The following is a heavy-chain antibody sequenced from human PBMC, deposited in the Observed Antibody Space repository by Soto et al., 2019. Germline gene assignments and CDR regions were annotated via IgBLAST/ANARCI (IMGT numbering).Heavy chain of an antibody. CDR2: ISSSSGTI. J-gene: IGHJ5*02. D-gene: IGHD6-13*01. CDR1: GFTFSSYS. CDR3: ARHPERIAEIGWFDP. V-gene: IGHV3-48*01. Sequence: SLRLSCAASGFTFSSYSMNWVRQAPGKGLEWVSYISSSSGTIYYADSVKGRFTISRDNAKNSLYLQMNSLRAEDTAVYYCARHPERIAEIGWFDPWGQGTLVTVSS.